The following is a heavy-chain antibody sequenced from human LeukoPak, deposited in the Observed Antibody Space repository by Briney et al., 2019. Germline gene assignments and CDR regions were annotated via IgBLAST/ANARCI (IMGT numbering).Heavy chain of an antibody. J-gene: IGHJ3*02. D-gene: IGHD3-10*01. CDR1: GFTFSSYW. CDR2: ISYDGSSK. V-gene: IGHV3-30*03. Sequence: GGSLRLSCAASGFTFSSYWMSWVRQTPGKGLEWVAVISYDGSSKYYADSVKGRFTISRDNSKNTLYLQMNSLRAEDTAVYYCARVGSDSGGAFDIWGQGTMVTVSS. CDR3: ARVGSDSGGAFDI.